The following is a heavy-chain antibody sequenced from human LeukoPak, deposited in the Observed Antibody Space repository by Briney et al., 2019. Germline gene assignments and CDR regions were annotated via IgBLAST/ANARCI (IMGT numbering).Heavy chain of an antibody. CDR3: ARDPITMVRGGQNWFDP. CDR1: GYTFTSYA. CDR2: INAGNGNT. V-gene: IGHV1-3*01. D-gene: IGHD3-10*01. J-gene: IGHJ5*02. Sequence: ASVKVSCKASGYTFTSYAMHWVRQAPGQRLEWMEWINAGNGNTKYSQKFQGRVTITRDTSASTAYMELSSLRSEDTAVYYCARDPITMVRGGQNWFDPWGQGTLVTVSS.